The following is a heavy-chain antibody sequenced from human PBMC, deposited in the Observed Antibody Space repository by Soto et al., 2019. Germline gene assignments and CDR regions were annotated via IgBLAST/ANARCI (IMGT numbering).Heavy chain of an antibody. Sequence: SETLSLTCAVSDGSMSSGGYSWSWIRQPPGKGLEWIGYIYHSGSTYYNPSLKSRVTISVDRSKNQFSLKLSSVTAADTAVYYCARIPSPWGQGTLVTVSS. CDR1: DGSMSSGGYS. CDR2: IYHSGST. V-gene: IGHV4-30-2*01. J-gene: IGHJ5*02. CDR3: ARIPSP. D-gene: IGHD2-21*01.